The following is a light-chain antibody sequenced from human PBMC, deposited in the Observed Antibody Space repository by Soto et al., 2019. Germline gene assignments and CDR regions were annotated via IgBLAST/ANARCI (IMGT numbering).Light chain of an antibody. J-gene: IGKJ5*01. Sequence: DIHMTQSPSSLSASLGDRVTITCRPSQRISTYLNWYQQEPGKAPKFLIYAASTLQSGVPSRFSGSGSGTDFTPTVNSLQPEDFATYYCQQGYTSAITFGQGTRLEIK. V-gene: IGKV1-39*01. CDR1: QRISTY. CDR2: AAS. CDR3: QQGYTSAIT.